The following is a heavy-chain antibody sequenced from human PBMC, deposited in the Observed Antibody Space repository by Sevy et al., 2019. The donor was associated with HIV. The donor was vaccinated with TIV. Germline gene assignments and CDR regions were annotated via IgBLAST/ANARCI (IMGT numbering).Heavy chain of an antibody. D-gene: IGHD2-2*01. Sequence: GGSLRLSCAASGFTFRTYSMYWVRQAPVKGLEWVALISFDGNYTKYADSVKGRFTISRDNSNNRLDLQMSSVRVEDTAVYYCARDPNQDAFDTWGQGTVVTVSS. CDR2: ISFDGNYT. J-gene: IGHJ3*02. V-gene: IGHV3-30-3*01. CDR3: ARDPNQDAFDT. CDR1: GFTFRTYS.